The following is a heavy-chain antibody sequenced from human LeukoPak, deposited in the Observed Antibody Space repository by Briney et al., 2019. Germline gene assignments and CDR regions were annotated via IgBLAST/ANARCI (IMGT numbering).Heavy chain of an antibody. Sequence: SETLSLTCTVSGGSISSYYWSWIRQPPGKGLEWIGYIYYSGSTNYNPSLKSRVTISVDTSKNQFSLKLSSVTAADTAVYYCARQHYDILTGYPDAFDIWGQGTMVTVSS. CDR1: GGSISSYY. CDR3: ARQHYDILTGYPDAFDI. J-gene: IGHJ3*02. CDR2: IYYSGST. D-gene: IGHD3-9*01. V-gene: IGHV4-59*08.